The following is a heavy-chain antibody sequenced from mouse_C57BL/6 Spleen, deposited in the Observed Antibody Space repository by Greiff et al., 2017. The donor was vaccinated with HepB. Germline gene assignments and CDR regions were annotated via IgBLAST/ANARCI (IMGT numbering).Heavy chain of an antibody. D-gene: IGHD1-1*01. J-gene: IGHJ1*03. CDR3: ARGGEYYGRDWYFDV. Sequence: QVQLQQPGAELVKPGASVKMSCKASGYTFTSYWITWVKQRPGQGLEWIGDIYPGSGSTNYNEKFKSKATLTVDTSSSTAYMQLRSLTSEDSAVYYCARGGEYYGRDWYFDVWGTGTTVTVSS. CDR1: GYTFTSYW. V-gene: IGHV1-55*01. CDR2: IYPGSGST.